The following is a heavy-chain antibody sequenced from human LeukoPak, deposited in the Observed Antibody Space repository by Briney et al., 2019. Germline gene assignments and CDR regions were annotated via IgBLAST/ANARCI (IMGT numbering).Heavy chain of an antibody. Sequence: SQTLSLTCTVSGGSISSGGYYWSWIRQHPGKGLEWIGYICYSGSTYYNPSLKSRVTISVDTSKNQFSLKLSSVTAADTAVYYCARVIRQQLAFDYWGQGTLVTVSS. CDR1: GGSISSGGYY. CDR2: ICYSGST. CDR3: ARVIRQQLAFDY. V-gene: IGHV4-31*03. J-gene: IGHJ4*02. D-gene: IGHD6-13*01.